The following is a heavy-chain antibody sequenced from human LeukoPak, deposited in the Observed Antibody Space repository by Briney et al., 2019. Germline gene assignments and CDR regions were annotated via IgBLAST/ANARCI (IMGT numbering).Heavy chain of an antibody. CDR3: ARDIGGIFDS. D-gene: IGHD1-26*01. V-gene: IGHV4-59*01. Sequence: SETLSLTCTVSGGSISNIYWSWIRQPPGQGLEWIGYIYYSGSTRYNPSLKRRVTISLDTSKNQFSLNLSSVTAADTAVYYCARDIGGIFDSWGQGTLVTVSS. CDR1: GGSISNIY. CDR2: IYYSGST. J-gene: IGHJ4*02.